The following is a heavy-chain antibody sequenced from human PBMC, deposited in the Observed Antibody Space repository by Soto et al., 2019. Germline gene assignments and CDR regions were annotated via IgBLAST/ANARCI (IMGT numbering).Heavy chain of an antibody. V-gene: IGHV3-30-3*01. CDR3: ARDRADSSGWFQIWGIDY. D-gene: IGHD6-19*01. CDR1: GFTFSSYA. J-gene: IGHJ4*02. Sequence: QVQLVESGGGVVQPGRSLRLSCAASGFTFSSYAMHWVRQAPGKGLEWVAVISYDGSNKYYADSVKGRFTISRDNSKNTLYLQMNSLRAEDTAVYYCARDRADSSGWFQIWGIDYWGQGTLVTVSS. CDR2: ISYDGSNK.